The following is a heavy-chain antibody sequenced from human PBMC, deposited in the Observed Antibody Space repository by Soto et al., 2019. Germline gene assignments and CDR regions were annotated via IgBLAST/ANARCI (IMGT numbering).Heavy chain of an antibody. CDR2: IIPIFGTA. CDR1: GGTFSSYA. D-gene: IGHD3-9*01. CDR3: AAGTRYYDIFFDY. J-gene: IGHJ4*02. Sequence: SVKVSCKASGGTFSSYAISWVRQAPGQGLEWMGGIIPIFGTANYAQKFQGRVTITADESTSTAYMELSSLRSEDTAVYYCAAGTRYYDIFFDYWGQGTLVTVSS. V-gene: IGHV1-69*13.